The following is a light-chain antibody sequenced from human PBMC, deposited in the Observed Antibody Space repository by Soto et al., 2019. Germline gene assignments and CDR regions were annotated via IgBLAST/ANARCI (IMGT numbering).Light chain of an antibody. CDR2: DAS. CDR1: QSVSRS. J-gene: IGKJ1*01. CDR3: NQRRYS. Sequence: EIVLTQSPATLSLSPGDRATLSCRASQSVSRSLTWYQQKPGQAPRLLIYDASTRATGIPPRFSGSGSATDFTLIIRRLVPEYFSVYYSNQRRYSFGQGTKVDIK. V-gene: IGKV3-11*01.